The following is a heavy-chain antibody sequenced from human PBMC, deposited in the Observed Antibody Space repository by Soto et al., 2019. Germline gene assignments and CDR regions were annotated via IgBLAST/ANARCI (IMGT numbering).Heavy chain of an antibody. CDR1: GGSISSSSYY. Sequence: QLQLQESGPGLVKPSETLSLTCTVSGGSISSSSYYWGWIRQPPGKGLEWIGSIYYSGSTYYNPSLKSRVTISVDTSKNQFSLKLSSVTAADTAVYYCARHRREALDYGDYALPWFDPWGQGTLVTVSS. J-gene: IGHJ5*02. CDR3: ARHRREALDYGDYALPWFDP. CDR2: IYYSGST. V-gene: IGHV4-39*01. D-gene: IGHD4-17*01.